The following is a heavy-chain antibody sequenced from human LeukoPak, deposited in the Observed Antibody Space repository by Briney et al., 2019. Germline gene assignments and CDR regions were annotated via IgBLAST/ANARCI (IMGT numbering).Heavy chain of an antibody. D-gene: IGHD3-3*02. J-gene: IGHJ6*03. CDR2: IKSKTDGGTT. CDR3: TTVASARPRTKAGYYYYYMDV. Sequence: GGSLRLSCAASGFTFSNAWMSWVRQAPGKGLEWVGRIKSKTDGGTTDYAAPVKGRFTISRDDSKNTLYLQMNSLKTEDTAVYYCTTVASARPRTKAGYYYYYMDVWGKGTTVTVSS. CDR1: GFTFSNAW. V-gene: IGHV3-15*01.